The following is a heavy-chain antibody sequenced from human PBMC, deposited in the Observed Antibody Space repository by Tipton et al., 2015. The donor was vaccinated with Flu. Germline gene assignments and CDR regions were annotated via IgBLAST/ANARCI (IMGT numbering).Heavy chain of an antibody. CDR2: ISGGGAIR. V-gene: IGHV3-23*01. D-gene: IGHD6-19*01. CDR3: AKVIPELVAGLDY. J-gene: IGHJ4*02. Sequence: LRLSCAASGFTFSRYAMSWVRQAPGKGLEWVSAISGGGAIRYFTDSVKGRFTISRDNSKNMLYLQMSSLRPEDTAVYYCAKVIPELVAGLDYWGQGTLVTVPS. CDR1: GFTFSRYA.